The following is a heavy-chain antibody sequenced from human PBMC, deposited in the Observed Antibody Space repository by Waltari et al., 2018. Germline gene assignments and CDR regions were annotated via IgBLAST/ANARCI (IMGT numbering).Heavy chain of an antibody. Sequence: QLQLQESGPGLVKPSETLSLTRAVSGGSISRINYYWDWIRHPPGKGLEWIGSIYYSGITYYNPSLKSRVTISVDTSKNHFSLKLGSVTAADTSLYYCARHSAYAGTGYYYGMDVWGQGTTVTVSS. CDR2: IYYSGIT. D-gene: IGHD6-13*01. J-gene: IGHJ6*02. V-gene: IGHV4-39*01. CDR1: GGSISRINYY. CDR3: ARHSAYAGTGYYYGMDV.